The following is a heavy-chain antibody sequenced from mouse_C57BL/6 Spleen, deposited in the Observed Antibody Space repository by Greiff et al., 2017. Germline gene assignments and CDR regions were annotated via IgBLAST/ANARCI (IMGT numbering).Heavy chain of an antibody. D-gene: IGHD2-3*01. Sequence: QVTLKESGPGILQSSQTLSLTCSFSGFSLSTSGMGVSWIRQPSGKGLEWLAHIYWDDDKRYNPSLKSRLTISKDTSRNQVFLKITSVDTADTATYYCARHIYDGYFYAMDYWGQVTSVTVSS. CDR2: IYWDDDK. J-gene: IGHJ4*01. V-gene: IGHV8-12*01. CDR3: ARHIYDGYFYAMDY. CDR1: GFSLSTSGMG.